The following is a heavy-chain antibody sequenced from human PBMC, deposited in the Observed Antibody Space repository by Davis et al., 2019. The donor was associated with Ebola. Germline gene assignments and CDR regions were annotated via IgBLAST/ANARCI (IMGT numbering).Heavy chain of an antibody. V-gene: IGHV1-3*01. Sequence: ASVKVSCKASGYTFTSYAMHWVRQAPGQRLEWMGWINAGNGNTKYSQKFQGRVTMTRDSSITTAYMELISLRLDDTAVYYCSRGYSPKCRTGDCVNDYWGQGTLVTVSS. CDR3: SRGYSPKCRTGDCVNDY. J-gene: IGHJ4*02. CDR1: GYTFTSYA. CDR2: INAGNGNT. D-gene: IGHD2-21*01.